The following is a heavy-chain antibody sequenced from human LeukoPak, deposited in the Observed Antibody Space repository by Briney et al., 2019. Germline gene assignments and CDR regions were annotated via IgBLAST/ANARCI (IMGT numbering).Heavy chain of an antibody. J-gene: IGHJ4*02. CDR2: IGGNGGST. CDR3: AKRGGTTVTTRPYYFDY. D-gene: IGHD4-17*01. V-gene: IGHV3-23*01. Sequence: GGSLRLSCAASRFTFSNYAMSWVRQAPGKGLEWVSAIGGNGGSTYYADSVKGRFTISRDNSKDTLYLQMNSLRAEDTAVYYCAKRGGTTVTTRPYYFDYWGQGTLVTVSS. CDR1: RFTFSNYA.